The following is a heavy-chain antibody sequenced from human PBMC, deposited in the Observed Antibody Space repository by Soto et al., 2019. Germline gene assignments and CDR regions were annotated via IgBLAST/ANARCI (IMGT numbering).Heavy chain of an antibody. CDR3: AKNYANAIDI. J-gene: IGHJ3*02. CDR2: IYYSGST. CDR1: GGSISSYY. D-gene: IGHD1-7*01. Sequence: SETLSLTCTVSGGSISSYYWSWIRQPPGKGLEWIGYIYYSGSTNYNPSLKSRVTISVDTSKNQFSLKLSSVTAADTAVFYCAKNYANAIDICGQRSMVTVSS. V-gene: IGHV4-59*01.